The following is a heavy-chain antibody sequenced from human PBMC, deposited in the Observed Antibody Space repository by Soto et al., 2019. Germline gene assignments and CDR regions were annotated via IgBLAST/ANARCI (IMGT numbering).Heavy chain of an antibody. V-gene: IGHV3-9*01. J-gene: IGHJ4*02. Sequence: EVQLVESGGGVVQPGRSLRLSCAASGFTFGDYGMHWVWQVPGKGLEWVSGISWNSGSITYADSVRGRFTISRDNAKNSLYLQMNRLRPEDTALYYCAKVDIPYSGSYYLDHWGQGILVSVSS. CDR2: ISWNSGSI. CDR1: GFTFGDYG. CDR3: AKVDIPYSGSYYLDH. D-gene: IGHD1-26*01.